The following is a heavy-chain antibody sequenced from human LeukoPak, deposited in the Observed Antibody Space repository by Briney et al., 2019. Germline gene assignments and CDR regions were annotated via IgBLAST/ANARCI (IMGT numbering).Heavy chain of an antibody. D-gene: IGHD3-16*02. J-gene: IGHJ4*02. Sequence: SETLSLTCTVSGGSISSYYWSWIRQPAGKGLEWIGRIYTSGSTNYNPSLKSRVTMSVDTSKNQFSLKLSSVTAADTAVYYCAGGRIMITFGGVIVISDYWGQGTLVTVSS. CDR3: AGGRIMITFGGVIVISDY. V-gene: IGHV4-4*07. CDR2: IYTSGST. CDR1: GGSISSYY.